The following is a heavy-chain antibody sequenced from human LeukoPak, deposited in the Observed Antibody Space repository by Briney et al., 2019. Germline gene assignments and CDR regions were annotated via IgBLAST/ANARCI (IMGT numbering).Heavy chain of an antibody. CDR2: IYSGGAT. CDR3: ARGGYDSGSYYKGPLYYFDY. CDR1: GFTLSTSW. V-gene: IGHV3-53*01. Sequence: GGSLRLSCTASGFTLSTSWMSWVRQAPGKGLEWVSVIYSGGATYYTDSVKGRFTISRDNSKNTLYLQMNSLRAEDTAVYYCARGGYDSGSYYKGPLYYFDYWGQGTLVTVSS. D-gene: IGHD3-10*01. J-gene: IGHJ4*02.